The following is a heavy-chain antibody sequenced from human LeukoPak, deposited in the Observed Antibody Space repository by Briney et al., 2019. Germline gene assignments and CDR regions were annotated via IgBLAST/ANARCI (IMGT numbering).Heavy chain of an antibody. CDR2: IYYSGST. D-gene: IGHD3-3*01. CDR1: GGSISSYY. CDR3: ARDLDFYDFYDY. J-gene: IGHJ4*02. Sequence: SETLSLTCTVSGGSISSYYWSWIRQPPGKGLEWIGYIYYSGSTNYNPSLKSRVTISVDTSKNQFSLKLSSVTAADTAVYYCARDLDFYDFYDYWGQGTLVTVSS. V-gene: IGHV4-59*01.